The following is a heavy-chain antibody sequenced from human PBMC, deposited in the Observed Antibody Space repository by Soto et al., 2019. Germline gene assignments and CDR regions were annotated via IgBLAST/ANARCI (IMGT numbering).Heavy chain of an antibody. CDR1: GYTFTSYY. CDR2: INPSGSST. CDR3: ARDTIDIAAAGTGRYYYSYGMDL. D-gene: IGHD6-13*01. Sequence: ASVKVSCKASGYTFTSYYMHWVRHAPGQGLEWMGIINPSGSSTSYAQKFQGRVSMTRDTSTSTVYMELSSLRSEDTAVYYCARDTIDIAAAGTGRYYYSYGMDLWGQGTTVTMSS. J-gene: IGHJ6*02. V-gene: IGHV1-46*01.